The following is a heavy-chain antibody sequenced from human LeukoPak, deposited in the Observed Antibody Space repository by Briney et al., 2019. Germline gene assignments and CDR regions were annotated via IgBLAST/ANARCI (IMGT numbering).Heavy chain of an antibody. CDR2: ISYDGSNK. CDR1: GFTFSSYA. CDR3: ARGGGEVVAATYLNFDY. V-gene: IGHV3-30-3*01. Sequence: GGSLRLSCAASGFTFSSYAMHWVRQAPGKGLEWVAVISYDGSNKYYADSVKGRFTISRDNSKNTLYLQMNSLRAEDTAVYYCARGGGEVVAATYLNFDYWGQGTLVTVSS. D-gene: IGHD2-15*01. J-gene: IGHJ4*02.